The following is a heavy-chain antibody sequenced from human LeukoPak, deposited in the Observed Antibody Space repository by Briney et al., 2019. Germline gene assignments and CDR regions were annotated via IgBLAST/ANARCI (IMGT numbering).Heavy chain of an antibody. D-gene: IGHD2-2*01. CDR1: GFTFSSYG. J-gene: IGHJ4*02. V-gene: IGHV3-30*02. CDR3: ARDPQPRVLLYYFDY. CDR2: IRYDGSNK. Sequence: GGSLRLSCAASGFTFSSYGMHWVRQAPGKGLEWVAFIRYDGSNKYYADSVKGRFTISRDNSKNTLYLQMNSLRAEDTAVYYCARDPQPRVLLYYFDYWGQGTLVTVSS.